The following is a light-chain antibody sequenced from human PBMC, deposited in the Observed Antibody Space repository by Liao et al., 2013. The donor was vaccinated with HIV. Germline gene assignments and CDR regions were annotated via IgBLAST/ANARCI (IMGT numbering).Light chain of an antibody. V-gene: IGLV3-21*01. CDR3: QAWDSSVRV. CDR2: YDS. J-gene: IGLJ3*02. Sequence: SYELTQPPSVSVAPGKTARITCGGNNIGSISVHWYQQKPGQAPVLVIYYDSDRPSGIPERFSGSNSGNTATLTISGTQAMDEADYYCQAWDSSVRVFGGGTKLTVL. CDR1: NIGSIS.